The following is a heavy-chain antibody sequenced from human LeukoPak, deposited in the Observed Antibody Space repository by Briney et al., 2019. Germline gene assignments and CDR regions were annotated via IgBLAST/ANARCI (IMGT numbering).Heavy chain of an antibody. Sequence: PGGSLRPSCAASGLTFSNYAMNWVRQASGKGLEWVSGITDSGRKTYYADSVKGRFSISRDNSKNTVYLQMSDLRAEDTAVYYCAKITKATTPNYWGQGTLVTVSS. CDR2: ITDSGRKT. V-gene: IGHV3-23*01. CDR3: AKITKATTPNY. J-gene: IGHJ4*02. CDR1: GLTFSNYA. D-gene: IGHD3-10*01.